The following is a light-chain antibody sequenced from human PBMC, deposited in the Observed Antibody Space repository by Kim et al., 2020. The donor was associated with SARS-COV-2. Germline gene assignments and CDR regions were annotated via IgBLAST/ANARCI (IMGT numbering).Light chain of an antibody. CDR3: QQSYSTPYT. CDR1: QGINSY. CDR2: AAS. J-gene: IGKJ2*01. V-gene: IGKV1-39*01. Sequence: DIQMTQSPSSLSASVGDRVTITCRASQGINSYLDWYQQKPGKAPKVLIFAASSLQSGVPSRFSGSGSGTDLTLTISGLQPEDIATYFCQQSYSTPYTSGQGTKLAIK.